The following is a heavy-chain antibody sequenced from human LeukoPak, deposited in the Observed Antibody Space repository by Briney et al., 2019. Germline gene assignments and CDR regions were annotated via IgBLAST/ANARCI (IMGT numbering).Heavy chain of an antibody. CDR3: AKSSDSSGYYSAEYFQH. V-gene: IGHV3-48*03. Sequence: SGGSLRLSCAASGFTFSSYEMNWVRQAPGKGLEWVSYISSSGSTIYYADSVKGRFTISRDNSKNTLYLQMNSLRAEDTAMYYCAKSSDSSGYYSAEYFQHWGQGTLVTVSS. CDR1: GFTFSSYE. J-gene: IGHJ1*01. CDR2: ISSSGSTI. D-gene: IGHD3-22*01.